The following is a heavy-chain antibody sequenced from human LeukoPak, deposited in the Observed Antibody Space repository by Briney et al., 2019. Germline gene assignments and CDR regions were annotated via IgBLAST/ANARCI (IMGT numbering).Heavy chain of an antibody. J-gene: IGHJ4*02. CDR3: AKSGGYGLIDY. CDR1: GNSISSGDNY. D-gene: IGHD5-18*01. CDR2: IYSSGST. V-gene: IGHV4-39*01. Sequence: PSETLSLTCTVSGNSISSGDNYWGWIRQPPGKGLEWIGNIYSSGSTYYNASLQSRVTISIDTSKNQFSLRLNSVTAADTAMYYCAKSGGYGLIDYWGQGTRVTVSS.